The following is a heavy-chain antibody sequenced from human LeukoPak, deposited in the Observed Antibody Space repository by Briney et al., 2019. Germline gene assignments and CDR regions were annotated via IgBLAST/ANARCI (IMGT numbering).Heavy chain of an antibody. V-gene: IGHV4-34*01. D-gene: IGHD5-18*01. Sequence: PSETLSLTCAVYGGSFSGYYWSWIRQPPGKGLEWIGEINHSGSTNYNPSLKSRVTISVDTSKNQFSLKLSSVTAADTAVYYCARMRGQLWPNNWFDPWGQGTLVTVSS. CDR3: ARMRGQLWPNNWFDP. J-gene: IGHJ5*02. CDR1: GGSFSGYY. CDR2: INHSGST.